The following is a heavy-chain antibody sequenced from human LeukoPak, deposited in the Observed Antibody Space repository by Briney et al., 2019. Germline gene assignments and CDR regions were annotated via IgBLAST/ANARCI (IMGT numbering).Heavy chain of an antibody. J-gene: IGHJ5*02. CDR1: GYTFTSYY. CDR2: ISAYNGNT. CDR3: ARSSRAGSDWFDP. D-gene: IGHD3-10*01. Sequence: ASVKVSCKAFGYTFTSYYMHWVRQAPGQGLEWMGWISAYNGNTNYAQKLQGRVTMTTDTSTSTAYMELRSLRSDDTAVYYCARSSRAGSDWFDPWGQGTLVTVSS. V-gene: IGHV1-18*04.